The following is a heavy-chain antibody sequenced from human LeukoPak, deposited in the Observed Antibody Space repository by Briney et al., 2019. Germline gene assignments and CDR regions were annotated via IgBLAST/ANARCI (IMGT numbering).Heavy chain of an antibody. J-gene: IGHJ4*02. V-gene: IGHV3-53*01. CDR2: IYSGGST. CDR1: GFTFSSYS. Sequence: GGSLRLSCAASGFTFSSYSMNWVRQAPGKGLEWVSVIYSGGSTHYADSVKGRFTISRDNSKNTLYLQMNSLRAEDTAVYYCARDARQDYSFDYWGQGTLVTVSS. D-gene: IGHD3-10*01. CDR3: ARDARQDYSFDY.